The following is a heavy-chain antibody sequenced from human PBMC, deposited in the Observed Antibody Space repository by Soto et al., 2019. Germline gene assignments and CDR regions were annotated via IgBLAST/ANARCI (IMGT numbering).Heavy chain of an antibody. CDR2: IYSNGGT. V-gene: IGHV4-59*08. CDR3: ARHWQQLPYFDY. Sequence: SETLPLTCTVSGDSSGTYNWGWIRQPPGKRLEWIGYIYSNGGTSYNPALYSRVTISVDTSKNQFSLKLSSVTAADTAVYYCARHWQQLPYFDYWGQGTLVTVSS. J-gene: IGHJ4*02. CDR1: GDSSGTYN. D-gene: IGHD6-13*01.